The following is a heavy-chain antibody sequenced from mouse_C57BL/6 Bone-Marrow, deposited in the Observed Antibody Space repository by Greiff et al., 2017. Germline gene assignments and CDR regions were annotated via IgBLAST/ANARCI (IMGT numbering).Heavy chain of an antibody. D-gene: IGHD1-1*01. Sequence: EVQLQESGPALVKPSQTVSLTCTVTGYSITNGNHWWNWIRPVSGSKLVWIGYISSSGSTDSYPSPKRRISITRATSKNQLFLQLNSETTEGIATYYCARDDGSSYPYWYFDVWGTGTTVTVSS. CDR3: ARDDGSSYPYWYFDV. V-gene: IGHV3-4*01. J-gene: IGHJ1*03. CDR1: GYSITNGNHW. CDR2: ISSSGST.